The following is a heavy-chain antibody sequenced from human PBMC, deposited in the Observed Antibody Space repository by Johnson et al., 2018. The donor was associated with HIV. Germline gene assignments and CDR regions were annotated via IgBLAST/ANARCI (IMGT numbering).Heavy chain of an antibody. CDR3: ARDIMADTALDPGFAFDI. D-gene: IGHD3-16*01. J-gene: IGHJ3*02. V-gene: IGHV3-23*04. CDR2: ISGGEDDT. CDR1: GFSFIDYA. Sequence: VQLVESGGGLVRPGGSLRLSCVASGFSFIDYAMIWVRQAPGKGLEWVSFISGGEDDTYYVDSVKGRFTISRDNAKNSLYLQMNSLRAEDTAVYYCARDIMADTALDPGFAFDIWGQGTMVTVSS.